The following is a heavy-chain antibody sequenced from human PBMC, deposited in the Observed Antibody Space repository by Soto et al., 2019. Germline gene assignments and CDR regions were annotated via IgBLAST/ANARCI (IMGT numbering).Heavy chain of an antibody. D-gene: IGHD4-17*01. J-gene: IGHJ6*03. CDR3: ARDSKYGDYPYYYYYIDV. Sequence: QVQLQESGPGLVKTSETLSLTCTVSGGFISSSYWSWIRQPPGKGLEWIGYIHYSGSIHYNPSLRSRVSMSVDTVNNQFTLKLTSVSAADTAVYYCARDSKYGDYPYYYYYIDVWGKGTTVTVSS. V-gene: IGHV4-59*01. CDR2: IHYSGSI. CDR1: GGFISSSY.